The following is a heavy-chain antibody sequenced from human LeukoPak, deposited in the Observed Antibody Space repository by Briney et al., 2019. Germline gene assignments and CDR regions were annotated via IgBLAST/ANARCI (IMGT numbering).Heavy chain of an antibody. V-gene: IGHV3-23*01. J-gene: IGHJ4*02. CDR2: ISGSGGST. CDR3: AKDTYYDSSGYYDY. D-gene: IGHD3-22*01. Sequence: GGSLRLSCAASGFTFSSYAMSWVRQAPGKGLEWVSAISGSGGSTYYADSVKGRFTISRDNSKNTLYLQMNSLRAEDTAVYYCAKDTYYDSSGYYDYWGQGTLVTVSS. CDR1: GFTFSSYA.